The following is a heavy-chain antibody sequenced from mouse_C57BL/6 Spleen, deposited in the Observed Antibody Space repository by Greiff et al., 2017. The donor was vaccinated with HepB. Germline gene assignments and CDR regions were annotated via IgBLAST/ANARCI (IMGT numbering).Heavy chain of an antibody. CDR3: ARGDYGTDFDY. CDR2: INPSTGGT. V-gene: IGHV1-42*01. D-gene: IGHD1-1*01. CDR1: GYSFTGYY. Sequence: VQLQQSGPELVKPGASVKISCEASGYSFTGYYMNWVKQSPEKSLEWIGEINPSTGGTTYNQKFKAKATLTVDKSSSTAYMQLKSLTSEDSAVYYCARGDYGTDFDYWGQGTTLTVSS. J-gene: IGHJ2*01.